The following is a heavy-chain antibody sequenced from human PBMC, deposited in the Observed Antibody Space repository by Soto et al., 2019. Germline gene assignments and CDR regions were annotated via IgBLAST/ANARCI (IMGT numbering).Heavy chain of an antibody. J-gene: IGHJ4*02. CDR1: GDSFNSENSY. D-gene: IGHD3-16*02. V-gene: IGHV4-61*01. CDR3: ARDGGQGRGVIGHY. CDR2: IYYNGGT. Sequence: ETLPLTYTVSGDSFNSENSYWNWIRQAPGKGPEWIGYIYYNGGTNYNPSLKSRATILLDTSTNQFSLTLTSVTAADTAVYYCARDGGQGRGVIGHYWGRGILVTVSS.